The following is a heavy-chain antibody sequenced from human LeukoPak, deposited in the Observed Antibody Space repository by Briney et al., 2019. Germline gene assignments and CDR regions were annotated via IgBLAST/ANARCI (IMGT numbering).Heavy chain of an antibody. Sequence: SVKVSCKASGGTFSSYAISWVRQAPGQGLEWMGGIIPIFGTANYAQKFQGRVTITADESTSTAYMELSSPRSEDTAVYYCARGVRRSIAALTGAFDIWGQGTMVTVSS. D-gene: IGHD6-6*01. CDR3: ARGVRRSIAALTGAFDI. CDR2: IIPIFGTA. V-gene: IGHV1-69*13. J-gene: IGHJ3*02. CDR1: GGTFSSYA.